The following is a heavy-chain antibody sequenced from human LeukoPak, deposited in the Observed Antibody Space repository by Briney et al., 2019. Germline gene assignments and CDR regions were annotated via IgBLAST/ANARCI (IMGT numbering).Heavy chain of an antibody. J-gene: IGHJ5*02. Sequence: ASVKVSCKASGYTFTSYGISWVRQAPGQGLEWMGWISIYNGNTDYAQKLRGRVTMTTDTSTSTAYLELRGLRSDETAVYYCARITYDFWSGYYMPDGPWGQGTLVTVSS. CDR3: ARITYDFWSGYYMPDGP. CDR1: GYTFTSYG. V-gene: IGHV1-18*01. D-gene: IGHD3-3*01. CDR2: ISIYNGNT.